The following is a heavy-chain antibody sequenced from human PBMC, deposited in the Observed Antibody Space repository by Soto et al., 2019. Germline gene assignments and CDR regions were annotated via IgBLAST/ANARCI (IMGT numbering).Heavy chain of an antibody. Sequence: QAQVVQSGAEVRKPGSSVKLSCKASEGTFNSYAIAWVRQAPGQGLEWMGGIIPYYNTLNYAQKFQDRVTITADDSTNTVYLELSSLRSDDTAGYFCAGGASRWYPYFFDSWAQGTLVTVSS. J-gene: IGHJ4*02. CDR2: IIPYYNTL. CDR3: AGGASRWYPYFFDS. V-gene: IGHV1-69*01. CDR1: EGTFNSYA. D-gene: IGHD6-19*01.